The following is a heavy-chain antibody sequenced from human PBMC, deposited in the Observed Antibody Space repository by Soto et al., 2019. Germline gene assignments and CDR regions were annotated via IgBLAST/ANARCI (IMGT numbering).Heavy chain of an antibody. V-gene: IGHV3-48*02. D-gene: IGHD1-1*01. CDR1: GFTFSTYN. J-gene: IGHJ3*02. Sequence: EVQLVESGGGLVQPGGSLRLSCAASGFTFSTYNMNWVRQASGKGLDWVSYISSTSSAIYYADSVKGRFTISRDNAKNSLYLQMNSLRDEDTAVYYCAMTLERRGAFDIWGQGTMVTVSA. CDR2: ISSTSSAI. CDR3: AMTLERRGAFDI.